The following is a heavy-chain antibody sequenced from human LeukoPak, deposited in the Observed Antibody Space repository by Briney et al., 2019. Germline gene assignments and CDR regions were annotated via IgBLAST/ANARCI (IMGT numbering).Heavy chain of an antibody. D-gene: IGHD2-21*02. Sequence: GGSLRLSYAASGFTFSSYWMHWVRQAPGKGLVWVSRINSDGSSTSYADSVKGRFTISRDNAKNTLYLQMNSLRAEDTAVYYCARRLAYCGGDCYSFAFDIWGQGTMVTVSS. CDR2: INSDGSST. J-gene: IGHJ3*02. CDR3: ARRLAYCGGDCYSFAFDI. CDR1: GFTFSSYW. V-gene: IGHV3-74*01.